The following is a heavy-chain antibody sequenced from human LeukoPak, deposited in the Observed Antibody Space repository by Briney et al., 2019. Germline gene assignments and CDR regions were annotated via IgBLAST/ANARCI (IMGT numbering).Heavy chain of an antibody. CDR1: GFTFSTYW. CDR2: IKQDGREK. Sequence: GGSLRLSCGASGFTFSTYWMSWVRQAPGKGLEWVANIKQDGREKYYVDSVKGRFTISRDNAKNSLYLQMNSLRAEDTAVYYCARGGTTFEHWGQGTLVTVSS. D-gene: IGHD1-1*01. V-gene: IGHV3-7*01. J-gene: IGHJ4*02. CDR3: ARGGTTFEH.